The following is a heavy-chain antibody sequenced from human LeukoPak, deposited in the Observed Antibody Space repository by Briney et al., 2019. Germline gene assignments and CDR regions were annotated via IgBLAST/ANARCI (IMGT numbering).Heavy chain of an antibody. CDR2: IYYSGST. CDR3: AREYWNYPTY. Sequence: SETLSLTCTVSGGSISSSSYYWGWIRQPPGKGLEWIGSIYYSGSTYYNPSLKSRVTISVDTSKNQFSLKLSSVTAADTAVYYCAREYWNYPTYWGQGTLVTVSS. V-gene: IGHV4-39*07. D-gene: IGHD1-7*01. J-gene: IGHJ4*02. CDR1: GGSISSSSYY.